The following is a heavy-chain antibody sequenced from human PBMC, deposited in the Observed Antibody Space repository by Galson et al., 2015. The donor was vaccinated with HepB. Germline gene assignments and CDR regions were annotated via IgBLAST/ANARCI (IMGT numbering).Heavy chain of an antibody. J-gene: IGHJ4*02. CDR3: AKGPRDYSPYYFDY. CDR2: ISGPAYDI. D-gene: IGHD3-16*01. CDR1: GFTFSNYT. Sequence: SLRLSCAASGFTFSNYTMTWVRQAPGKGLEWVSSISGPAYDIYYTDSVKGRFTISRDNSKNTLYLQVNSLRAEDTAVYYCAKGPRDYSPYYFDYWGQGTLVTVSS. V-gene: IGHV3-23*01.